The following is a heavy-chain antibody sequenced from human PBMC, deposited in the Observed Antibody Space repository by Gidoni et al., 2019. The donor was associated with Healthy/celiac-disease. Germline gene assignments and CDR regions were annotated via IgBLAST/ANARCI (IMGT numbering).Heavy chain of an antibody. CDR1: GGSVSSGSYY. V-gene: IGHV4-61*01. CDR2: IYYSGST. CDR3: ARGDSSGYYYDGWFDP. Sequence: QVQLQESGPGLVKPSETLSLTCTVSGGSVSSGSYYGSWIRQPPGKGLEWIGYIYYSGSTNYNPSLKSRVTISVDTSKNQFSLKLSSVTAADTAVYYCARGDSSGYYYDGWFDPWGQGTLVTVSS. D-gene: IGHD3-22*01. J-gene: IGHJ5*02.